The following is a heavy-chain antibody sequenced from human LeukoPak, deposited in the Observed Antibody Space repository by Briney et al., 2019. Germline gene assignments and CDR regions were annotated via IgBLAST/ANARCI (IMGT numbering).Heavy chain of an antibody. CDR2: ISGSGGST. D-gene: IGHD3-22*01. J-gene: IGHJ4*02. Sequence: PGGSLRLSCVVSGITLSNYGMSWVRQAPGKGLEWVAGISGSGGSTNYADSVKGRFTISRDNPKNTLYLQMNSLGAEDTAVYFCAKRGVVIRVILVGFHKEAYYFDSWGQGALVTVSS. CDR3: AKRGVVIRVILVGFHKEAYYFDS. V-gene: IGHV3-23*01. CDR1: GITLSNYG.